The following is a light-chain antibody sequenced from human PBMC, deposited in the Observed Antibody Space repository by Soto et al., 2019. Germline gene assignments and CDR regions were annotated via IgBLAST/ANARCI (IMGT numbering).Light chain of an antibody. CDR1: SGHSSYI. CDR3: ETWDSNTHTV. V-gene: IGLV4-60*02. J-gene: IGLJ3*02. Sequence: QSVLTQSSSASASLGSSVKLTCTLSSGHSSYIIAWHQQQPGKAPRYLMKLEGSGSYNKGSGVPDRFSGSSTGADRYLTISTLQFEEEADYYCETWDSNTHTVFGGGTKVTVL. CDR2: LEGSGSY.